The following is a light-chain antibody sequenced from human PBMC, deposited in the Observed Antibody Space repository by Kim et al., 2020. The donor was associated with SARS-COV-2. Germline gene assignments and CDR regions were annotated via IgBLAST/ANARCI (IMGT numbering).Light chain of an antibody. J-gene: IGKJ5*01. CDR3: QQRSNWPPIT. V-gene: IGKV3-11*01. Sequence: CPGESAPLSCRASQSVRSYLACYQQKPGQAPRLLIYDASNRATGIPARFSGSWSGTDFTLTISSLEPEDFAVYYCQQRSNWPPITFGQGTRLEIK. CDR1: QSVRSY. CDR2: DAS.